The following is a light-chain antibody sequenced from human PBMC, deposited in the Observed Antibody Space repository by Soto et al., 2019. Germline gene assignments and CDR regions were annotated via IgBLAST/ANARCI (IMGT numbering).Light chain of an antibody. Sequence: QSALTQPASMSGSPGQSITISCTGTSSDIGAYNLVSWYQQHPGKVPKLMIYEGSLRPSGVSIRFSGSKSGNTASLTISGLQAEDEADYYCQSDYKNNVIFGGGTKLTVL. CDR2: EGS. CDR1: SSDIGAYNL. CDR3: QSDYKNNVI. J-gene: IGLJ2*01. V-gene: IGLV2-23*01.